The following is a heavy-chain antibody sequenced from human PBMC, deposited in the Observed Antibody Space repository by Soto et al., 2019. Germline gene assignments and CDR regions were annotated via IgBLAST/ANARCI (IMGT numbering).Heavy chain of an antibody. J-gene: IGHJ3*02. CDR2: ISSSSSYI. V-gene: IGHV3-21*01. CDR3: ARDQNLQHTDAFDI. CDR1: GFTFSSYS. Sequence: GGSLRLSCAASGFTFSSYSMNWVRQAPGKGLEWVSSISSSSSYIYYADSVKGRFTISRDNAKNSLYLQMNSLRAEDTAVYYCARDQNLQHTDAFDIWGQGTMVTVSS. D-gene: IGHD2-21*01.